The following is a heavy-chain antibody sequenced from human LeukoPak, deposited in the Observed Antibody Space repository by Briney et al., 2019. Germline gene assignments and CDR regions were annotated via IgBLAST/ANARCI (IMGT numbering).Heavy chain of an antibody. CDR1: GDSTSSITLY. CDR2: IFYSGST. D-gene: IGHD3-22*01. V-gene: IGHV4-39*01. CDR3: ARHFFDSGAYYPSYFDY. Sequence: SDILSLTCSVSGDSTSSITLYWGWIRQPPGKGLECIRSIFYSGSTYYNPSLESRVAISVGTSKSQFSLKLSSVTAADTAVYYCARHFFDSGAYYPSYFDYWGQGTLVTVSS. J-gene: IGHJ4*02.